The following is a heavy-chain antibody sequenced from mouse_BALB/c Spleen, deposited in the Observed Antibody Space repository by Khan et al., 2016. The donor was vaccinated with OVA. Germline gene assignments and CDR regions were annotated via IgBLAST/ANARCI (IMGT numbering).Heavy chain of an antibody. CDR3: ARGGYNPAMDY. D-gene: IGHD1-3*01. CDR1: GYTFSMYW. J-gene: IGHJ4*01. V-gene: IGHV1-9*01. CDR2: ILPGSDNT. Sequence: QVQLKESGAELMKPGASVTISCKATGYTFSMYWIEWVKQRPGHGLEWIGEILPGSDNTNNNEKFKGKATFTADTSSNTAYMQLRRLTSEDSAVYYCARGGYNPAMDYWGQGTSVTVSS.